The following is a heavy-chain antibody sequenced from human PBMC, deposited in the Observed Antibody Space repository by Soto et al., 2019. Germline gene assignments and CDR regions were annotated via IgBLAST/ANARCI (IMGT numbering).Heavy chain of an antibody. V-gene: IGHV3-23*01. Sequence: GSLRLSCAASGFIFANFGMSWVRQAPGKGLEWISSISGSGVKKYYADSVKGRFTISRDNSKSTVYLELNNLSAEDTAVYHCAKNQGVELVPLATVDWFDPWGQGSVVTVSS. CDR1: GFIFANFG. D-gene: IGHD1-26*01. CDR3: AKNQGVELVPLATVDWFDP. J-gene: IGHJ5*02. CDR2: ISGSGVKK.